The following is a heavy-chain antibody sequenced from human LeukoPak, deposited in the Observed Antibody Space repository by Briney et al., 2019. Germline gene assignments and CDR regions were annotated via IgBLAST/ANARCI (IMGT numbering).Heavy chain of an antibody. V-gene: IGHV3-23*01. CDR3: AKDSGGYSGFGSFDY. CDR1: GFTFSIFA. D-gene: IGHD5-12*01. J-gene: IGHJ4*02. Sequence: PGGSLRLSCAASGFTFSIFAMSWVRQAPGKGPEWVSAISDSGGSTYFADSVKGRFTISRDNSKNTLYLQMNSLRAEDTAVYYCAKDSGGYSGFGSFDYWGQGTLVTVSS. CDR2: ISDSGGST.